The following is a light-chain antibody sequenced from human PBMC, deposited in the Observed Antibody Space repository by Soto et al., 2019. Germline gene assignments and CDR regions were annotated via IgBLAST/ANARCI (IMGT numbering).Light chain of an antibody. Sequence: DIPMTQSPSSLSASVGDRVTITCRASQGICNSLAWYQQNAGKSPKLLIYAASNLQSGVPSRFSGSGSGTDFSLTISSLQPEDVATYYCQTYNSARVTFGGGTKVEIK. CDR2: AAS. V-gene: IGKV1-27*01. CDR1: QGICNS. J-gene: IGKJ4*01. CDR3: QTYNSARVT.